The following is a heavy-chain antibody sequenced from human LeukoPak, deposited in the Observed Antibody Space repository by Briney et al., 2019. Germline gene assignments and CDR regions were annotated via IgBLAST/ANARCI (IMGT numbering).Heavy chain of an antibody. D-gene: IGHD6-13*01. J-gene: IGHJ4*02. V-gene: IGHV5-51*01. CDR1: GSIFTSYW. CDR2: IYPGDSDT. CDR3: ARLTAAAGTDTTHYFDY. Sequence: GGSLQISCKGSGSIFTSYWIGWVRQVPGKGLEWMGIIYPGDSDTRYSPSFQGQVTISADKSISTAYLQWSSLKASDTAMYYCARLTAAAGTDTTHYFDYWGQGTLVTVSS.